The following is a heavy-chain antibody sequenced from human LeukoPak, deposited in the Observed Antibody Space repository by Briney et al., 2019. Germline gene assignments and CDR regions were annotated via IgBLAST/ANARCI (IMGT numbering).Heavy chain of an antibody. Sequence: PGGALRLSCAASGFTFSRYWMSWVRQAPGRGREGVANIKQEGSEKYYVYSVKGRFTISRDNAKNSLYLQMSSLRAEDTAVYYCARRSSPSGRDAFDIWGQGKMVTVSS. CDR2: IKQEGSEK. CDR3: ARRSSPSGRDAFDI. J-gene: IGHJ3*02. D-gene: IGHD6-19*01. V-gene: IGHV3-7*01. CDR1: GFTFSRYW.